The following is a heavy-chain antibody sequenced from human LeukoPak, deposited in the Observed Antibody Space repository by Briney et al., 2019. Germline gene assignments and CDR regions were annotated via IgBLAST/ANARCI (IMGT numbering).Heavy chain of an antibody. CDR2: IYYSGST. CDR1: GASISGSGYY. Sequence: SETLSLTCAVSGASISGSGYYLGWIRQPPGKGLEWIGSIYYSGSTYYNPSLKSRVTISVDTPKNQFSLKLSSVTAADTAVYYCARWSAYCSGGSCSVRVGWDAFDIWGQGTMVTVSS. D-gene: IGHD2-15*01. V-gene: IGHV4-39*01. J-gene: IGHJ3*02. CDR3: ARWSAYCSGGSCSVRVGWDAFDI.